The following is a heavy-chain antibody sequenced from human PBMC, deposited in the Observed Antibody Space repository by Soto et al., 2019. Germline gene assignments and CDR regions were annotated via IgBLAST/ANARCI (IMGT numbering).Heavy chain of an antibody. CDR1: GDSITSSRYY. CDR2: IYYSGST. D-gene: IGHD2-2*01. Sequence: QLVLQESGPGVVKPSETLSLTCSVSGDSITSSRYYWGWIRQTPQTGLGWIGSIYYSGSTFYNPSLKSRYTVSVATSKNQFSLKLTSASAADTSLYFCARQTASIVRQGDFDYWGQGTLVTVSS. J-gene: IGHJ4*02. V-gene: IGHV4-39*01. CDR3: ARQTASIVRQGDFDY.